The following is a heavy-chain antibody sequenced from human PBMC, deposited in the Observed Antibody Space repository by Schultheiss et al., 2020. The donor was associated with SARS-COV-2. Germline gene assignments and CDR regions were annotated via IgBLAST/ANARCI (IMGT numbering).Heavy chain of an antibody. V-gene: IGHV3-11*01. J-gene: IGHJ4*02. D-gene: IGHD6-6*01. CDR3: AKESWSSSSFFTGIRRKYYFDY. CDR1: GFTFSDYY. Sequence: GGSLRLSCAASGFTFSDYYMSWIRQAPGKGLEWVSYISSSGSTIYYADSVKGRFTISRDNAKNTLYLQMNSLRAEDTAVYYCAKESWSSSSFFTGIRRKYYFDYWGQGTLVTVSS. CDR2: ISSSGSTI.